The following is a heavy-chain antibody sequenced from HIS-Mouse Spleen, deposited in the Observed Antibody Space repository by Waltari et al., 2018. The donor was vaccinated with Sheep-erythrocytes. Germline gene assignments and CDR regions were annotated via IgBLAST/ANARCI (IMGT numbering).Heavy chain of an antibody. Sequence: QVQLVESGGGVVQPGRSLRLSCAASGFTFSSYGMHWVRQAPGKGLEGVAVISYDGSNKYHADSGKGRFTISRDNSKNTLYLQMNSLRAEDTAVYYCAKGGFGGNSNDAFDIWGQGTMVTVSS. J-gene: IGHJ3*02. CDR3: AKGGFGGNSNDAFDI. CDR1: GFTFSSYG. CDR2: ISYDGSNK. V-gene: IGHV3-30*18. D-gene: IGHD3-16*01.